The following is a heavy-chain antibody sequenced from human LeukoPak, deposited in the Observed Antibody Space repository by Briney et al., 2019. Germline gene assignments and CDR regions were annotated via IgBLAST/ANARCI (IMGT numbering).Heavy chain of an antibody. CDR3: AKGPKRWELLCYFDY. V-gene: IGHV3-23*01. J-gene: IGHJ4*02. Sequence: GGSLRLSCAASGFIVSSNYMGWVRQAPGKGLEWVSAISGSGGSTYYADSVKGRFTISRDNSKNTLYLQMNSLRAEDTAVYYCAKGPKRWELLCYFDYWGQGTLVTVSS. D-gene: IGHD1-26*01. CDR1: GFIVSSNY. CDR2: ISGSGGST.